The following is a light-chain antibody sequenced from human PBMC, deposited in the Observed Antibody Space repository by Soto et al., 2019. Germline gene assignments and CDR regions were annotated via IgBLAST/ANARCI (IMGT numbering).Light chain of an antibody. Sequence: DIQLTQSPSFLSASVGDRVTITCRASQGIRTFLAWYQQKLGAAPKLLIYAASTLQSGVSLRFSGSGSGTEFTLTISILQPEDVATYYCQHLNSYPRALAFGGGTKVEI. CDR2: AAS. J-gene: IGKJ4*01. V-gene: IGKV1-9*01. CDR3: QHLNSYPRALA. CDR1: QGIRTF.